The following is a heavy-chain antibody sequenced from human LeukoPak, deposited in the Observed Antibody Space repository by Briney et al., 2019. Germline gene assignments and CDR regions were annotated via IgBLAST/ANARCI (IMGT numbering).Heavy chain of an antibody. Sequence: GGSLRLSCVASGFTFRTYAMSWVRQAPGKVLEWVSGIRDSGGPTYYVDSVKGRFTISRDNSKNTLYLQINSLRAEDMALYYCAKSSDGSTSFDQWGQGTLVTVSS. J-gene: IGHJ4*02. CDR1: GFTFRTYA. D-gene: IGHD2-2*01. V-gene: IGHV3-23*01. CDR2: IRDSGGPT. CDR3: AKSSDGSTSFDQ.